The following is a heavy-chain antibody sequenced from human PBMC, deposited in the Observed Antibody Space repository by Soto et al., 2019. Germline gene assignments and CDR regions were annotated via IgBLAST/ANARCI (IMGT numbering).Heavy chain of an antibody. Sequence: PGGSLRLSCAASGFTFSSYGMHWVRQAPGKGLEWVAVIWYDGSNKYYADSVKGRSTISRDNSKNTLYLQMSSLRAEDTAVYYCARGFSAGKGSPPDFRGQGSLVTVAS. V-gene: IGHV3-33*01. CDR1: GFTFSSYG. D-gene: IGHD6-13*01. CDR2: IWYDGSNK. J-gene: IGHJ4*02. CDR3: ARGFSAGKGSPPDF.